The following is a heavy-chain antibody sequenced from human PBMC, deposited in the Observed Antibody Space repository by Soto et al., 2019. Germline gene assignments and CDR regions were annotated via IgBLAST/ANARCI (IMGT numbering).Heavy chain of an antibody. CDR2: IYYSGST. Sequence: PSETLSLTCTVPGGSVSSGSYYWSWIRQPPGKGLEWIGYIYYSGSTNYNPSLKSRVTISVDTSKNQFSLKLSSVTAADTAVYYCARDSSGWPRGDYYGMDVWGQGTTVTVSS. J-gene: IGHJ6*02. D-gene: IGHD6-19*01. CDR1: GGSVSSGSYY. CDR3: ARDSSGWPRGDYYGMDV. V-gene: IGHV4-61*01.